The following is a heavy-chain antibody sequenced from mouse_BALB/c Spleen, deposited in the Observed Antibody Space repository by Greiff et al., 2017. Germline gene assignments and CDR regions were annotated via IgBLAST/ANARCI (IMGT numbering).Heavy chain of an antibody. D-gene: IGHD2-4*01. V-gene: IGHV1-14*01. Sequence: VQLQQSGPELVKPGASVKMSCKASGYTFTSYVMHWVKQKPGQGLEWIGYINPYNDGTKYNEKFKGKATLTSDKSSSTAYMELSSLTSEDSAVYYCARGGSTLITYYAMDYWGQGTSVTVSS. CDR3: ARGGSTLITYYAMDY. J-gene: IGHJ4*01. CDR2: INPYNDGT. CDR1: GYTFTSYV.